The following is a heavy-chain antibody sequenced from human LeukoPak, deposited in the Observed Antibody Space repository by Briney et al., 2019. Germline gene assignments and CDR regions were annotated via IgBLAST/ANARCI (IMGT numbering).Heavy chain of an antibody. CDR3: AKDSGVVVVPAAHFDY. CDR2: ISGSGGST. V-gene: IGHV3-23*01. D-gene: IGHD2-2*01. J-gene: IGHJ4*02. CDR1: GFTFSSYA. Sequence: GGSLRLSCAASGFTFSSYAMSWVRQAPGKGLEWVSAISGSGGSTYYADSVKGRFTISRDNSKNTLYLQMNSQRAEDTAVYYCAKDSGVVVVPAAHFDYWGQGTLVTVSS.